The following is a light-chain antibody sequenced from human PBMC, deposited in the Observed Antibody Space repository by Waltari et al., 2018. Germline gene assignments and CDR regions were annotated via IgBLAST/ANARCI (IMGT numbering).Light chain of an antibody. Sequence: QSALTQPASVSGSPGQSIPISCTGTSSDVGGYNSASWYEAHPGQAPKVIIYDGSDRPSRISERFSGSKSGSTASLTISRLQAEDEADYYCSSQSSDNVVLFGGGTKLTVL. CDR3: SSQSSDNVVL. V-gene: IGLV2-14*03. CDR1: SSDVGGYNS. CDR2: DGS. J-gene: IGLJ2*01.